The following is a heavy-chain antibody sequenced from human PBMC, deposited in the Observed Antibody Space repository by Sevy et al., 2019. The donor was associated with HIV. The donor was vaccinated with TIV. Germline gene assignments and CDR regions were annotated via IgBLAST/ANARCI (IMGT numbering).Heavy chain of an antibody. CDR1: GFTFSSYA. J-gene: IGHJ4*02. V-gene: IGHV3-23*01. CDR2: ISDSGGNT. CDR3: AKSGRYTSSWSVDYFDY. D-gene: IGHD6-13*01. Sequence: GGSLRLSCAASGFTFSSYAMSWVRQAPEKGLEWVSVISDSGGNTYYADSVKGRFTISRDNSKNTLYLQMNSLRAEDTAVYYCAKSGRYTSSWSVDYFDYWGQGTVVTVSS.